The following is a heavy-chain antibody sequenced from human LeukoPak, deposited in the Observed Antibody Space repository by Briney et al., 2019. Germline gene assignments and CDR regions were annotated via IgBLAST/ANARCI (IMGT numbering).Heavy chain of an antibody. J-gene: IGHJ4*02. Sequence: ASVTVSCKASGYTFTCYYMHWVRQAPGQGLEWMGWINPNSGGTNYAQKFQGRVTMTRDTSISTAYMELSRLRSDDTAVYYCARVNYDILTGYYNPFGYWGQGTLVTVSS. CDR2: INPNSGGT. CDR3: ARVNYDILTGYYNPFGY. CDR1: GYTFTCYY. V-gene: IGHV1-2*02. D-gene: IGHD3-9*01.